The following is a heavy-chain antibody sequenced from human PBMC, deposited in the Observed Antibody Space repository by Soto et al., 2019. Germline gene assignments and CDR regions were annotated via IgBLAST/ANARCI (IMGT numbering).Heavy chain of an antibody. CDR3: ARGSDYLGW. Sequence: QVQLVQSGVEVKKPGASVKVSCKASGYTFTNYGITWVRQAPGQGLEWMGLINPYNGNTNYAQKIQGRVTMTSDTSTSTAYMEVRSLRSDDTAVYYCARGSDYLGWWGQGTLVTVSS. CDR2: INPYNGNT. J-gene: IGHJ4*02. D-gene: IGHD3-9*01. CDR1: GYTFTNYG. V-gene: IGHV1-18*01.